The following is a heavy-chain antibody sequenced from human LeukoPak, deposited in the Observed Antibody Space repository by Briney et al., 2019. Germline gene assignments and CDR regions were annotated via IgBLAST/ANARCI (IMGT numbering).Heavy chain of an antibody. CDR2: SWYDGSTK. J-gene: IGHJ4*02. D-gene: IGHD2-21*02. Sequence: GALRLSCAASGFNLRTYGMHWVRQAPGKGLEWVALSWYDGSTKYYADSVKGRFSISRGNSKNTVYLQMDGLRAEDTAVYYCARDTTLVTLYYFDSWGQGTLVTVSS. CDR1: GFNLRTYG. CDR3: ARDTTLVTLYYFDS. V-gene: IGHV3-33*01.